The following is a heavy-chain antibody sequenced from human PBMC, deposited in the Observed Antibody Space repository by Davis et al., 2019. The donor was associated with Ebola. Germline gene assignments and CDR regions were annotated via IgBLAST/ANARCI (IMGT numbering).Heavy chain of an antibody. CDR2: ISKSGRDT. V-gene: IGHV3-21*01. D-gene: IGHD3-22*01. Sequence: GESLKISCAASGFTFNQYAMTWVRQAPGKGLEWVSTISKSGRDTNYADSVKGRFTISRDNAKNSLYLQMNSLRDEDTAVYYCAREGDYYDSSGYYGYWGQGTLVTVSS. CDR1: GFTFNQYA. J-gene: IGHJ4*02. CDR3: AREGDYYDSSGYYGY.